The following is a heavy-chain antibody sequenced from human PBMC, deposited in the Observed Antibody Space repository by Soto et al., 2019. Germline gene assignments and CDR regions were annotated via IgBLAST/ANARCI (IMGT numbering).Heavy chain of an antibody. V-gene: IGHV3-53*04. CDR3: ASYPNHHDYSNYGFMDV. CDR1: GFTVSSNY. CDR2: IYSGGST. D-gene: IGHD4-4*01. Sequence: GGSLRLSCAASGFTVSSNYMSWVRQAPGKGLEWVSVIYSGGSTYYADSVKGRFTISRHNSKNTLYLQMNSLRAEDTAVYYCASYPNHHDYSNYGFMDVWGKGTTVTVSS. J-gene: IGHJ6*03.